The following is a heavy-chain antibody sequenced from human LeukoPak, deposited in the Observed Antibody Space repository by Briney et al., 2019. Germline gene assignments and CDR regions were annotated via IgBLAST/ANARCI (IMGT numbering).Heavy chain of an antibody. Sequence: GGSLRLSCAASGFTFSSYAMSWVRQAPGKGLEWVSAISGSGGSTYYADSVKGRFTISRDNSKNTLYLQMNSLRAEDTAVYYCAKATCSGGSCYPLNNWFDPWGQGTLVTVSS. D-gene: IGHD2-15*01. CDR2: ISGSGGST. V-gene: IGHV3-23*01. J-gene: IGHJ5*02. CDR1: GFTFSSYA. CDR3: AKATCSGGSCYPLNNWFDP.